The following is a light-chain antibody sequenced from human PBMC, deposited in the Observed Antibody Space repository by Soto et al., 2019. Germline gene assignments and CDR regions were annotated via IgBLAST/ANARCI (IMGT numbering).Light chain of an antibody. CDR2: AVS. Sequence: QSVLAQPASVSGSPGQSITISCTGTSSDVGLYDYVSWYQQHPGKAPQLMIYAVSNRPSGVSNRFSASKSGNTASLFISGLQAEDEADYYCSSYTSDSSYVFGYGTKGT. CDR1: SSDVGLYDY. J-gene: IGLJ1*01. CDR3: SSYTSDSSYV. V-gene: IGLV2-14*01.